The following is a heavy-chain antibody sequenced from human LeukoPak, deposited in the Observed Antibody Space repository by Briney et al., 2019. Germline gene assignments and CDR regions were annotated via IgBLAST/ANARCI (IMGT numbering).Heavy chain of an antibody. V-gene: IGHV4-61*02. D-gene: IGHD3-10*01. Sequence: SETLSLTCTVSGGSIPSVSDSWRWIRQPAGKGLEWLGRLYGSERTSYNPSLSSRITVSSDASKNQISLKLTSVTAADTAVYYCAKIKDFGELWVCDSWGQRILVTVSS. CDR1: GGSIPSVSDS. CDR3: AKIKDFGELWVCDS. J-gene: IGHJ4*02. CDR2: LYGSERT.